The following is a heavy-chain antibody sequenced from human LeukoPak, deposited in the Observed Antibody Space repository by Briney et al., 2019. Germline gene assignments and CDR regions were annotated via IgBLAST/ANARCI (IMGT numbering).Heavy chain of an antibody. CDR1: GGTFSSYA. CDR2: IIPIFGTA. V-gene: IGHV1-69*13. CDR3: ARKDEGPSSFDY. J-gene: IGHJ4*02. Sequence: GASVKVSCKASGGTFSSYAISWVRQAPGQGLEWMGGIIPIFGTANYAQKFQGRVTITADESTSTAYMELSSLRSDDTAIYYCARKDEGPSSFDYWGQGSLVTVSS.